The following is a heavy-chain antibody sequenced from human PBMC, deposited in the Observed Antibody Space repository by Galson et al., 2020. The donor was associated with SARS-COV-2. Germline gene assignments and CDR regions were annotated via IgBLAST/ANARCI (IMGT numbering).Heavy chain of an antibody. CDR1: GGSFSGYY. J-gene: IGHJ4*02. CDR3: ASMGWAYDYVWGPIDY. D-gene: IGHD3-16*01. CDR2: INHSGSP. Sequence: SETLSLTCAVYGGSFSGYYWTWIRQPPGKGLEWIGEINHSGSPNYNPSLKSRVTMSVDTSKNQFSLKLSSVTAADTGVYYCASMGWAYDYVWGPIDYWGQGTLVTVSS. V-gene: IGHV4-34*01.